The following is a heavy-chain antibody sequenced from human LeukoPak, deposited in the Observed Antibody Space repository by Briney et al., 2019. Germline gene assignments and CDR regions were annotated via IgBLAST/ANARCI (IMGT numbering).Heavy chain of an antibody. CDR1: GDSISSSSYY. CDR2: IYYSGST. Sequence: PSQTLSLTCTVSGDSISSSSYYWGWIRQPPGKGLEWIGSIYYSGSTYYNPSLKSRLTISLDTSKNQFSLKLSSVTAADTAVYYCTGKYYYDSSGYYYADYWGQGTLVTVSS. CDR3: TGKYYYDSSGYYYADY. V-gene: IGHV4-39*07. J-gene: IGHJ4*02. D-gene: IGHD3-22*01.